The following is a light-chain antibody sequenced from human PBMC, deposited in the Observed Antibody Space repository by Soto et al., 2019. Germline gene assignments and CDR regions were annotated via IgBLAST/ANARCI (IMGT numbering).Light chain of an antibody. Sequence: EIVMTQSPATLSVSPGERATLSCRASQSVSNDLAWYQQKPGQSPRLLIYGASTRATGIPARFSGSGSGTEFTLTISSLQSADFAVYYCQQYNNWPPYTFGQGTKVEVK. CDR3: QQYNNWPPYT. V-gene: IGKV3-15*01. CDR1: QSVSND. J-gene: IGKJ2*01. CDR2: GAS.